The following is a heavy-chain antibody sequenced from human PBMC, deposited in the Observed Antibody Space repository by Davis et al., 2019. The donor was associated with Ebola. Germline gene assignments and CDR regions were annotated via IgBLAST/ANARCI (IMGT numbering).Heavy chain of an antibody. Sequence: GESLKISCAASGFTFSSYWMSWVRQAPGKGLEWVANIKQDGSEKYYVDSVKGRFTISRDNAKNSLYLQMNSLRAEDTAVYYCARDRPTYYDFWSGPIKAFDIWGQGTMVTVSS. CDR3: ARDRPTYYDFWSGPIKAFDI. CDR2: IKQDGSEK. J-gene: IGHJ3*02. D-gene: IGHD3-3*01. V-gene: IGHV3-7*01. CDR1: GFTFSSYW.